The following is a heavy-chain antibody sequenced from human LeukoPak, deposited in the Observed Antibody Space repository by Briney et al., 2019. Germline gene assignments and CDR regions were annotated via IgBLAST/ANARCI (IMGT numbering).Heavy chain of an antibody. J-gene: IGHJ4*02. CDR2: ISSSSTYI. CDR3: ARDGRCGGDCYAS. D-gene: IGHD2-21*01. Sequence: GGSLRLSCAASGFSFSSYTMNWVRQAPGKGLEWVSIISSSSTYIYYADSVKGRFTISRDNAKNALYLQMNSLRVEDTAVYYCARDGRCGGDCYASWGQGTLITVSS. V-gene: IGHV3-21*01. CDR1: GFSFSSYT.